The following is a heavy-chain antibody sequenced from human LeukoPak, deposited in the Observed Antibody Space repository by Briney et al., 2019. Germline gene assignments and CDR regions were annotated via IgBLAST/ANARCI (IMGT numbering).Heavy chain of an antibody. V-gene: IGHV3-48*01. CDR3: ARDEAVAGTDYYYYGMDV. CDR2: ISTSSDTI. CDR1: GFTFSSYS. D-gene: IGHD6-19*01. Sequence: GGSLRLSCAASGFTFSSYSMNWVRQAPGKGLEWLSYISTSSDTIYYADSVKGRFTISRDNVKNSLYLQMNSLRGEDTAVYYCARDEAVAGTDYYYYGMDVWGQGTTVTVSS. J-gene: IGHJ6*02.